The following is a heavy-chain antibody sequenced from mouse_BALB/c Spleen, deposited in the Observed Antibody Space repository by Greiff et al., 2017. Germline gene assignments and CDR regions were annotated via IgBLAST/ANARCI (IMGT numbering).Heavy chain of an antibody. V-gene: IGHV5-6*01. CDR2: ISSGGSYT. Sequence: EVKLVESGGDLVKPGGSLKLSCAASGFTFSSYGMSWVRQTPDKRLEWVATISSGGSYTYYPDSVKGRFTISRDNAKNTLYLQMSSLKSEDTAMYYCARHTRGNYYGRGDAMDYWGQGTSVTVSS. D-gene: IGHD1-1*01. CDR1: GFTFSSYG. CDR3: ARHTRGNYYGRGDAMDY. J-gene: IGHJ4*01.